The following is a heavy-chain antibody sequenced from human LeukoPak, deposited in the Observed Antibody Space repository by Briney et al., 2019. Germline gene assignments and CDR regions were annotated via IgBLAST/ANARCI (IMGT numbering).Heavy chain of an antibody. CDR2: ISYDGSNK. V-gene: IGHV3-30-3*01. J-gene: IGHJ4*02. CDR3: ARDNRQKFDY. CDR1: GFPFSSYA. Sequence: PGGSLRLSCAASGFPFSSYAMHWVRQAPGKGLEWVAVISYDGSNKYYADSVKGRFTISRDNSKNTLYLQMNSLRAEDTAVYYCARDNRQKFDYWGQGTLVTVSS. D-gene: IGHD1-14*01.